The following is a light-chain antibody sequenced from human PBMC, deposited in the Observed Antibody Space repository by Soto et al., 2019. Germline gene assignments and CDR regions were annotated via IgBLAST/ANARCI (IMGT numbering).Light chain of an antibody. CDR2: GAS. J-gene: IGKJ5*01. CDR3: QQYHNWPPHT. CDR1: QSVSSN. Sequence: ETVMTQSPATLSVSPGXGATLSCRASQSVSSNLAWYQQKPGQAPRLLIYGASTKATGIPARFSGSGSGTEFTLTISSLQSEDFAVYYCQQYHNWPPHTFGQGTRLE. V-gene: IGKV3-15*01.